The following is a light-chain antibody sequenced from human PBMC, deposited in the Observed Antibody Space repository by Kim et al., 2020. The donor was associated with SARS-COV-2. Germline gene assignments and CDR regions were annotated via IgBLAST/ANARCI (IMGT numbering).Light chain of an antibody. J-gene: IGKJ2*01. CDR1: RGITSH. Sequence: DIQMTQSPSSLSATVGDKVIITCRASRGITSHLSWYQQRPGSAPKLLVSATSTLRRGVPSRFSGGASGTDFTLTISNLQPDDFATYYCQQTYSAPYTFGPGPGWRS. CDR2: ATS. V-gene: IGKV1-39*01. CDR3: QQTYSAPYT.